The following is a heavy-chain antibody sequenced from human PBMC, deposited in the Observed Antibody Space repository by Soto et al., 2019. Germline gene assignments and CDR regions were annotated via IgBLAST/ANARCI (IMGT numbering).Heavy chain of an antibody. V-gene: IGHV4-39*01. CDR1: GGSISSSSYY. CDR3: ARHEAMITFGGVIVSPGKIDY. Sequence: SETLSLTCTVSGGSISSSSYYWGWIRQPPGKGLEWIGSIYYSGSTYYNPSLKSRVTISVDTSKNQFSLKLSSVTAADTAVYYCARHEAMITFGGVIVSPGKIDYWGQGTLVTVSS. J-gene: IGHJ4*02. CDR2: IYYSGST. D-gene: IGHD3-16*02.